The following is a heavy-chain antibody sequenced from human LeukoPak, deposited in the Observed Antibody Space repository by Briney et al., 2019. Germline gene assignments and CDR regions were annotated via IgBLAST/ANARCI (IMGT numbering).Heavy chain of an antibody. CDR3: ARLDDSSGYYFDY. D-gene: IGHD3-22*01. CDR2: IYHSGST. Sequence: SETLSLTCAVSGGSISSSNWWSWVRQPPGKGLEWIGEIYHSGSTNYNPSLKSRVTISVDKSKNQFSLKLSSVTAADTAVYYCARLDDSSGYYFDYWGQGTLVTVSS. CDR1: GGSISSSNW. V-gene: IGHV4-4*02. J-gene: IGHJ4*02.